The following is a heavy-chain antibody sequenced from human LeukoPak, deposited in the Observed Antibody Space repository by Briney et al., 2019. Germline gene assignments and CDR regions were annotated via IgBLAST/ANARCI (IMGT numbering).Heavy chain of an antibody. CDR2: IKQDGSEK. J-gene: IGHJ4*02. CDR1: GFTFSRYW. Sequence: GGSLRLSCAASGFTFSRYWMSWVRQAPGKGLEWVANIKQDGSEKYYVDSVMGRFIISRDNAKNSLYLQMNSLRAEDTAVYYCASTYYGSGSYYWGQGTLVTVSS. D-gene: IGHD3-10*01. CDR3: ASTYYGSGSYY. V-gene: IGHV3-7*01.